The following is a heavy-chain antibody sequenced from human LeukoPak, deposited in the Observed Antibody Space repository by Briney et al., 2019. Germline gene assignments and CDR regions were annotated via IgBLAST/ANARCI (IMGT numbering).Heavy chain of an antibody. V-gene: IGHV1-18*01. Sequence: GASVKVSCKASGYIFTNYGISWVRQAPGQGLEWMGWISGYNGNTKYAQKGQGRVTMTTDTSTSTAYMELRSLRSDDTAVYYCARDEDCSSTSCYAGVWFDPWGQGTLVTVSS. CDR2: ISGYNGNT. J-gene: IGHJ5*02. CDR1: GYIFTNYG. D-gene: IGHD2-2*01. CDR3: ARDEDCSSTSCYAGVWFDP.